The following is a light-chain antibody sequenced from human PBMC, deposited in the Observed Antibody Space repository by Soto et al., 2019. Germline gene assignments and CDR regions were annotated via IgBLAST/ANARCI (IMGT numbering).Light chain of an antibody. CDR1: QSVRSNY. J-gene: IGKJ5*01. V-gene: IGKV3-11*01. CDR3: HQRQYWPPIT. CDR2: DTS. Sequence: IRLAQSPAALSLSAGESGTLSCRAIQSVRSNYLAWYQQKPGQAPRLLIYDTSTRATGVPTRFSGSRSGADFTLTISSLEPEDFAVYYCHQRQYWPPITFGQGTRLEIK.